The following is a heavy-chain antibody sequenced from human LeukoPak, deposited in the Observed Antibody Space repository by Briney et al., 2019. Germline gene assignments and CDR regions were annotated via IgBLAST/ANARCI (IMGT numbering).Heavy chain of an antibody. CDR1: GGSFSGYY. CDR2: INHSGST. CDR3: AIPGANTVTTLDY. D-gene: IGHD4-17*01. J-gene: IGHJ4*02. V-gene: IGHV4-34*01. Sequence: SETLSLTCAVYGGSFSGYYWSWIRQPPGKGLEWIGEINHSGSTNYNPSLKSRVTISVGTSKNQFSLKLSSVTAADTAVYYCAIPGANTVTTLDYWGQGTLVTVSS.